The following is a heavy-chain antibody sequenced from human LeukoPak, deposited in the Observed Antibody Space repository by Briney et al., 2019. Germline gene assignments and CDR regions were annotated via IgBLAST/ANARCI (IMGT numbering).Heavy chain of an antibody. Sequence: GGSLRLSCAASGFTFSKYAMSWVRQAPGKGLEWVSAISGSGGSTYYADSVKGRFTISRDNSKNTLYLQMNSLRAEDTAVYYCAKDSYYDSSGYYYFDYWGQGTLVTVSS. CDR2: ISGSGGST. V-gene: IGHV3-23*01. CDR3: AKDSYYDSSGYYYFDY. D-gene: IGHD3-22*01. CDR1: GFTFSKYA. J-gene: IGHJ4*02.